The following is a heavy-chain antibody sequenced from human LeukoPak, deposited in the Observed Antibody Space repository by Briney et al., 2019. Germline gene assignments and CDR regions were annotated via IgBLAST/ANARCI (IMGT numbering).Heavy chain of an antibody. CDR1: GYSFTSYW. CDR2: IYPGDSDT. J-gene: IGHJ4*02. CDR3: ARLGDIVATTYYFDY. Sequence: GESLKISCKGSGYSFTSYWIGWVRQMPGKGLEWVGIIYPGDSDTRYSPSFQGQVTISADKSISTAYLQWSSLKASDTAMYYCARLGDIVATTYYFDYWGQGTLVTVSS. V-gene: IGHV5-51*01. D-gene: IGHD5-12*01.